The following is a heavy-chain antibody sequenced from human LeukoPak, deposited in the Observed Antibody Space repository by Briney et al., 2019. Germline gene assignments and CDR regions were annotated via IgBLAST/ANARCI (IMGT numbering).Heavy chain of an antibody. CDR1: GFTFSGYP. J-gene: IGHJ4*02. D-gene: IGHD3-10*01. Sequence: GGSLRLSCAASGFTFSGYPIHWVRQAPGKGLEWVAVISYDGSNKYYADSVKGRFTISRDNSKNTLYLQMNSLRAEDTAVYYCAKGHYYGSGSLDYWGQGTLVTVSS. CDR2: ISYDGSNK. CDR3: AKGHYYGSGSLDY. V-gene: IGHV3-30-3*02.